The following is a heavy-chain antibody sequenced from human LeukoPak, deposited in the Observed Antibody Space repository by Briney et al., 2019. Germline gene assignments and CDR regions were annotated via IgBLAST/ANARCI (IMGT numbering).Heavy chain of an antibody. Sequence: GGSLRLSCAASGFTFSSYSMNWVRQAPGKGLEWVSSISSSSSYIYYADSVKGRFTISRDNAKNSLYLQMNSLRAEDTAVYYCARVRDGEYGSGDYWGQGTLVTVSS. D-gene: IGHD3-10*01. V-gene: IGHV3-21*01. J-gene: IGHJ4*02. CDR2: ISSSSSYI. CDR1: GFTFSSYS. CDR3: ARVRDGEYGSGDY.